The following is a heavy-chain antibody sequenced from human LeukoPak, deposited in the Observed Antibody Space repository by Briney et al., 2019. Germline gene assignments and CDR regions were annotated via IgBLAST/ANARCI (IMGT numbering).Heavy chain of an antibody. Sequence: GGSLRLSCAASGFTFSSYAMSWVRQAPGKGLEWVSAISGSGRSTYYADSVKGRFTISRDNSKNTLYLQMNSLRAEDTAVYYCAKSPDYDYVWGSYRYFDYWGQGTLVTVSS. J-gene: IGHJ4*02. D-gene: IGHD3-16*02. CDR3: AKSPDYDYVWGSYRYFDY. CDR2: ISGSGRST. CDR1: GFTFSSYA. V-gene: IGHV3-23*01.